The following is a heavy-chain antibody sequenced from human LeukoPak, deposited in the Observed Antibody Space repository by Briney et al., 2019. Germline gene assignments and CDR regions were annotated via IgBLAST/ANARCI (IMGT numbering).Heavy chain of an antibody. V-gene: IGHV4-39*01. CDR2: IYYSGST. J-gene: IGHJ3*02. CDR1: GGSISSSSYS. D-gene: IGHD3-22*01. CDR3: ARRLYYYDSSGYWYAFDI. Sequence: SETLSLTCTVSGGSISSSSYSWGWIRQPTGKGLEWIGSIYYSGSTYYNPSLKSRVTISVDTSKNQFSLKLSSVTAADTAVYYCARRLYYYDSSGYWYAFDIWGQGTMVTVSS.